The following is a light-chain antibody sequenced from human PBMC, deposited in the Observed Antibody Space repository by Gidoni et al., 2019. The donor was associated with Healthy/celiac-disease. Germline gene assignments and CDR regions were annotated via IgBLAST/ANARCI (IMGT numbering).Light chain of an antibody. Sequence: QYARTQPASGSGPPGQSNTISCTGTSSDVGRYNLVSWYQQHPCKAPKLMIYEVSKRPSGVSYRFSGSKSGNTASLTISGLQAEDEADYYCCSYAGSSTFYVFGTGTKVTVL. V-gene: IGLV2-23*02. CDR1: SSDVGRYNL. CDR3: CSYAGSSTFYV. CDR2: EVS. J-gene: IGLJ1*01.